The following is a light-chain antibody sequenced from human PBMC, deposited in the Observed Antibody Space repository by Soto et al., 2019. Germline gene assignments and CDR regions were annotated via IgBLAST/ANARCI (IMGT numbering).Light chain of an antibody. Sequence: DIQMTQSPSTLSASVGDRVTITCRASQSISSWLAWYQQKPGKAPKLLIYDASSLESGVPSRFSGSGSGTECTLTSSSLQPDDFATYYCQQYNSPQGTFGQGTKVEIK. J-gene: IGKJ1*01. CDR1: QSISSW. V-gene: IGKV1-5*01. CDR2: DAS. CDR3: QQYNSPQGT.